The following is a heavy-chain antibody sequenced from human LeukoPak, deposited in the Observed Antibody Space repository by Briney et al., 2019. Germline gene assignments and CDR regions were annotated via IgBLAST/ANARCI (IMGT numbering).Heavy chain of an antibody. D-gene: IGHD5-18*01. CDR3: ARDFVDTAMGTNHGRYYYYMDV. J-gene: IGHJ6*03. CDR2: INPSGGST. Sequence: ASVKVSCKASGYTFTSYYMHWVRQAPGQGLEWMGIINPSGGSTSYAQKFQGRVTMTRDMSTSTAYMELSSLRSEDTAVYYCARDFVDTAMGTNHGRYYYYMDVWGRGTTVTISS. V-gene: IGHV1-46*01. CDR1: GYTFTSYY.